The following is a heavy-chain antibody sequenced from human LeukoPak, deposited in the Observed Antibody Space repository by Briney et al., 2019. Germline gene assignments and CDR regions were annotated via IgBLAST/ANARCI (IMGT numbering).Heavy chain of an antibody. CDR2: IYYTGNT. D-gene: IGHD6-13*01. J-gene: IGHJ4*02. CDR3: ARALYSSSWYYFDY. V-gene: IGHV4-59*08. CDR1: GDSISSYY. Sequence: SETLSLTCSVSGDSISSYYWTWIRQPPGKGLEWIGYIYYTGNTNYNPSLKSRVTISVDTSKNHFSLKLSVVTAADTAVYYCARALYSSSWYYFDYWAREPWSPSPQ.